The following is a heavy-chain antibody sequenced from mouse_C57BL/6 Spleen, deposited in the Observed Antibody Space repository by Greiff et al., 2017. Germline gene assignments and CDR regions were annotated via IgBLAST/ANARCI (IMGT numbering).Heavy chain of an antibody. CDR3: TTLYNKGY. Sequence: VQLQQSGAELVRPGASVKLSCTASGFNIKDDYMHWVKQRPEQGLEWIGWIDPENGDTEYASKFQGKATITADTSSNTAYLQLSSLTSEDTAVYYCTTLYNKGYWGQGTLVTVSA. D-gene: IGHD2-12*01. CDR2: IDPENGDT. V-gene: IGHV14-4*01. J-gene: IGHJ3*01. CDR1: GFNIKDDY.